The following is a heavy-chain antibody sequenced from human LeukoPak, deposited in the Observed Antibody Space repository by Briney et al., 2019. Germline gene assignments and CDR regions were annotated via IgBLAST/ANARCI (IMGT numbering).Heavy chain of an antibody. D-gene: IGHD3-10*01. Sequence: PSETLSLTCTVSGGSISSYYWSWIRQPPGKGLEWIGYIYYSGSTNYNPSLKSRVTISVDTPKNQFSLKLSSVTAADTAVYYCARGTKWFGELGLAFDIWGQGTMVTVSS. V-gene: IGHV4-59*01. CDR1: GGSISSYY. CDR3: ARGTKWFGELGLAFDI. J-gene: IGHJ3*02. CDR2: IYYSGST.